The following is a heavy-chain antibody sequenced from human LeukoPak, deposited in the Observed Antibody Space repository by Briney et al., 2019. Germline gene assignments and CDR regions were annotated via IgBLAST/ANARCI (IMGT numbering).Heavy chain of an antibody. J-gene: IGHJ4*02. D-gene: IGHD6-6*01. CDR2: IYTSGST. V-gene: IGHV4-61*02. CDR1: GGSVSSGTYY. CDR3: AREGAARNFDY. Sequence: SETLSLTCTVSGGSVSSGTYYWTWIRQPAGKGLEWIGRIYTSGSTNFNPSLKSRVSISLDTSQNQFSLKVNTVTAADTAVYYCAREGAARNFDYWGQGILVTVSS.